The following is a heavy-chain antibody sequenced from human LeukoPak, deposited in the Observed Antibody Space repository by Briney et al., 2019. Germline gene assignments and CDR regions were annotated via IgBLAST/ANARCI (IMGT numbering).Heavy chain of an antibody. Sequence: SETLSLTCTVSGDSIRGYYWSWIRQPPGKGLEWIGYIFYNGSPNYSPSLKSRATISEDTSKNQLSLKLTSVTAADTAVYYCARLGFGSGWYYYFDYWGQGTLVTVSS. D-gene: IGHD6-19*01. CDR2: IFYNGSP. CDR3: ARLGFGSGWYYYFDY. CDR1: GDSIRGYY. V-gene: IGHV4-59*08. J-gene: IGHJ4*02.